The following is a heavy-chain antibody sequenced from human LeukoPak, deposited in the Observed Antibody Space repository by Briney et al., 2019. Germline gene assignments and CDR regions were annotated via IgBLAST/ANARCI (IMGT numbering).Heavy chain of an antibody. CDR1: GGSVSGYC. V-gene: IGHV4-34*01. CDR3: ARGVCTGGGCYGLFNY. D-gene: IGHD2-15*01. J-gene: IGHJ4*02. CDR2: INHSGST. Sequence: SEPLSLTCAVYGGSVSGYCWSWARQPPGKGVEWIGEINHSGSTNYNPSLKSRVTISVDTSKKQFSLKLSSVTAADTAVYYCARGVCTGGGCYGLFNYWGQGTLVTVSS.